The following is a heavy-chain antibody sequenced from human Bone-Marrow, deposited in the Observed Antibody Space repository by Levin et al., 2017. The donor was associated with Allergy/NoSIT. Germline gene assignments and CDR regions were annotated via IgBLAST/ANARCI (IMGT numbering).Heavy chain of an antibody. V-gene: IGHV3-11*01. CDR3: ARFAAASFDY. CDR1: GFSFSDYY. CDR2: IFSGGSFV. D-gene: IGHD6-13*01. Sequence: LSLTCAASGFSFSDYYMSWIRQAPGKGLEWISYIFSGGSFVFYADSVKGRFTVSRDNAKKSLYLQMNSLRVEDTAVYYCARFAAASFDYWGQGALVTVSS. J-gene: IGHJ4*02.